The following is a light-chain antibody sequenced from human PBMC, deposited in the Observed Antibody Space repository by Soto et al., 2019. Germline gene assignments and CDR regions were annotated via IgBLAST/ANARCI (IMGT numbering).Light chain of an antibody. V-gene: IGKV3-11*01. CDR1: HSVSTY. CDR2: DAS. CDR3: QQRSDWPRT. Sequence: EMVLAESPENLSLSPGERATLSCRASHSVSTYLAWYQQKPGQAPRLLIYDASNRATGIPGRFSGSGSGTDFTLTISSLEPEDFAVYYCQQRSDWPRTFGQGTNVDIK. J-gene: IGKJ1*01.